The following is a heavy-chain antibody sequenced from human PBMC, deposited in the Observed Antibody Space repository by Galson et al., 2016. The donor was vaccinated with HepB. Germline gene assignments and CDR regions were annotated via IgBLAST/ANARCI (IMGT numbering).Heavy chain of an antibody. CDR2: SCISGNLI. D-gene: IGHD6-13*01. CDR1: GITFSDHY. Sequence: SLRLSCAASGITFSDHYMSWIRQAPGTGLEGVSYSCISGNLIYYADSVKGRFTISRDNAKKSLYLQMNSLRVEDTAVYYCARVAAGGLGVWGQGTTVIVPS. CDR3: ARVAAGGLGV. J-gene: IGHJ6*02. V-gene: IGHV3-11*01.